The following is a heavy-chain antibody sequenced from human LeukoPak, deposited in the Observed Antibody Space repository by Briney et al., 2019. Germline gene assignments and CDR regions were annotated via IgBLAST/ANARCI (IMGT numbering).Heavy chain of an antibody. J-gene: IGHJ4*02. Sequence: GESLKISFKGSGYRFASYWIAWVRPMPGKGLEWMGVIYPGNSDITYSPSFQGQVTISADKSVSTAYLHWSSLKASDTAIYYCARHLSSITSCPNYWGQGTLVTVSS. V-gene: IGHV5-51*01. CDR1: GYRFASYW. CDR3: ARHLSSITSCPNY. D-gene: IGHD2-2*01. CDR2: IYPGNSDI.